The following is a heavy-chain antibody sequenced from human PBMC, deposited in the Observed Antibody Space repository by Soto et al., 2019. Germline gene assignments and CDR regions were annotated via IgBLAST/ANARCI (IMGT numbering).Heavy chain of an antibody. CDR1: RDSVSKYY. CDR2: IHSTRSP. D-gene: IGHD4-17*01. V-gene: IGHV4-4*07. CDR3: ARSPAYGDYANLDT. Sequence: LSLTCTVSRDSVSKYYWNWIRQPAGKGLEWIGRIHSTRSPNYNPSLKSRVTMSVDTSKSQFSLKLNLTSVAAADTAVYYCARSPAYGDYANLDTWGQGTLVTVSS. J-gene: IGHJ5*02.